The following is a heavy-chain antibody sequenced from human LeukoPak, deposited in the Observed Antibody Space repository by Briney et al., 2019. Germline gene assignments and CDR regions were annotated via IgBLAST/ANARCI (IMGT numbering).Heavy chain of an antibody. Sequence: GGSLRLSCAVSGFTFSIYWVTCVRQTPGKGLEFVANINQDGSVKNYVGSVKGRFTISRDNAKNSLYLQMSSLRVDDTAIYYCARDPGFSSFDYWGQGTLVTVSS. CDR1: GFTFSIYW. CDR3: ARDPGFSSFDY. CDR2: INQDGSVK. D-gene: IGHD3-3*02. J-gene: IGHJ4*02. V-gene: IGHV3-7*01.